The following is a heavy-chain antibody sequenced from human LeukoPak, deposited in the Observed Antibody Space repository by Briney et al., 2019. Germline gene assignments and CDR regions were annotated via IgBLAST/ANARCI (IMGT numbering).Heavy chain of an antibody. D-gene: IGHD5-24*01. CDR3: AKGGPQFFDY. J-gene: IGHJ4*02. V-gene: IGHV3-23*01. CDR2: ISGSGGST. CDR1: GFTFSDYA. Sequence: PGGSLRLSCAVSGFTFSDYAMSWVRQAPGKGLEWVSTISGSGGSTYSADSVKGRFTISRDNPRNTLYLQMNSLRAEDTAIYYCAKGGPQFFDYWGQGTLVTVSS.